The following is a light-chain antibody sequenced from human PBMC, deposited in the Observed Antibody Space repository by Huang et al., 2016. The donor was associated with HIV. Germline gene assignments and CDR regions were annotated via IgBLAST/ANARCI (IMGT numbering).Light chain of an antibody. Sequence: EIVMTQSPATLSVSPGQRVTLSCRANRSVSTNLALYQQRHCQATRLLIYGSSTRAPGIPARFSGSGSGTDFSLTISSLQSEDFALYYCHQYNNWLLSFGGGTRV. CDR3: HQYNNWLLS. V-gene: IGKV3-15*01. J-gene: IGKJ4*01. CDR2: GSS. CDR1: RSVSTN.